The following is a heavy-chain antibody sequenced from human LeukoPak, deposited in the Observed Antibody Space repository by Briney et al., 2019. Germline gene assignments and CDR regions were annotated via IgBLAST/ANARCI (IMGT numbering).Heavy chain of an antibody. CDR1: GFTFSSYA. V-gene: IGHV3-23*01. J-gene: IGHJ4*02. D-gene: IGHD2-8*01. CDR3: ARAGDCTNGICYTADFDY. Sequence: GRSLRLSCAGSGFTFSSYAMSWVRQAPGKGLEWVSAISGSGDSTYYADSVKGRFTISRDNSKNTLYLQMNSLRAEDTAVYYCARAGDCTNGICYTADFDYWGQGTLVTVSS. CDR2: ISGSGDST.